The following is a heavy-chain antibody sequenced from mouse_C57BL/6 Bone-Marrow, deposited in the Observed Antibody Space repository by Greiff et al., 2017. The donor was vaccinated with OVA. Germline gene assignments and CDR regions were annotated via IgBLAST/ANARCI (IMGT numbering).Heavy chain of an antibody. V-gene: IGHV1-63*01. CDR1: GYTFTNYW. CDR3: ARDDPYYAMDY. Sequence: VQLQQSGAELVRPGTSVKMSCKASGYTFTNYWIGWAKQRPGHGLEWIGDIYPGGGYTNYNEKFKGKATLTADKSSSTAYMQFSSLTSEDSAIYYRARDDPYYAMDYWGQGTSVTVSS. J-gene: IGHJ4*01. CDR2: IYPGGGYT. D-gene: IGHD2-3*01.